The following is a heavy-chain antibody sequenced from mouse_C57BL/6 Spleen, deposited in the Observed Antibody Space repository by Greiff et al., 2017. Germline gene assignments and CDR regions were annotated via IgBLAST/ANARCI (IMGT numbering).Heavy chain of an antibody. CDR2: ISYDGSN. Sequence: ESGPGLVKPSQSLSLTCSVTGYSITSGYYWNWIRQFPGNKLEWMGYISYDGSNNYNPSLKNRISITRDTSKNQFFLKLNSVTTEDTATYYCAKAYYSNYWFAYWGQGTLVTVSA. V-gene: IGHV3-6*01. J-gene: IGHJ3*01. D-gene: IGHD2-5*01. CDR3: AKAYYSNYWFAY. CDR1: GYSITSGYY.